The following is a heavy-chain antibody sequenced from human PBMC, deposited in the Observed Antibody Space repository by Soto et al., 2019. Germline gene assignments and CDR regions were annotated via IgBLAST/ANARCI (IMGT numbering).Heavy chain of an antibody. Sequence: PGGSLRLSCAASGFTFSNYAMSWVRQAPGKGLEWVSVISASGGSAHYADSVKGRLTISRDNSQNMLYLQMNSLRDDDTALYYCAKRRAAGTSFGLLSMDVWGQGTTVTVSS. V-gene: IGHV3-23*01. J-gene: IGHJ6*02. D-gene: IGHD6-13*01. CDR1: GFTFSNYA. CDR2: ISASGGSA. CDR3: AKRRAAGTSFGLLSMDV.